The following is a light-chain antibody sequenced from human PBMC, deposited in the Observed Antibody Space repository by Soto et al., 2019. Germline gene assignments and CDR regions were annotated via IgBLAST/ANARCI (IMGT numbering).Light chain of an antibody. V-gene: IGKV1-5*01. CDR2: DAS. J-gene: IGKJ4*01. CDR1: QSISSW. CDR3: QQYNSYSLT. Sequence: DIQMTQSPSTLSASVGDRVTITCRARQSISSWLAWYQQKPGKAPKVLIYDASKLESGVPSRFSGSGSGLEFTLTISSLQPDDFATYYCQQYNSYSLTFGGGTKVDNK.